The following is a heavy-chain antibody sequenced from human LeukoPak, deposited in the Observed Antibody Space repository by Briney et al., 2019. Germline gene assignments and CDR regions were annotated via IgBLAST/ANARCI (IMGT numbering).Heavy chain of an antibody. J-gene: IGHJ4*02. CDR1: GGSISSSSYY. CDR2: IYYSGST. D-gene: IGHD4-17*01. CDR3: ARHTTYGGNSAFEY. Sequence: PSETLSLTCTVSGGSISSSSYYWGWIRQPPGKGLEWIGSIYYSGSTYYNPSLKSRVTISVDTSKTQFSLKLSSVSAADTAVYYCARHTTYGGNSAFEYWGQGTLVTVSS. V-gene: IGHV4-39*01.